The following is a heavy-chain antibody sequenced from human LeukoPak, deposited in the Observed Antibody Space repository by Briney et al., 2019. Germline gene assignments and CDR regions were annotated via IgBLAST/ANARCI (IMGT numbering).Heavy chain of an antibody. CDR1: GFTFSIYG. CDR3: ARDGGTVGVNYGMDV. D-gene: IGHD1-26*01. Sequence: GGSLRLSCAASGFTFSIYGMHGVRQAPGKGLEGLAFIWYDGSKKYYADSVKGRFTISRDNSMNTLYLQMNSLRAEDTAVYYCARDGGTVGVNYGMDVWGQGTTVTVSS. J-gene: IGHJ6*02. V-gene: IGHV3-33*01. CDR2: IWYDGSKK.